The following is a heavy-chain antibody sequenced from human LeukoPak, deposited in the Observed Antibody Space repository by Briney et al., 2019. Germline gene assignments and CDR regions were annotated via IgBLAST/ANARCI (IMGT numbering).Heavy chain of an antibody. CDR1: VATFSSYA. CDR3: ARLQGDCYPEVCAFDI. D-gene: IGHD2-21*02. Sequence: GSSVKVSCKASVATFSSYAISWVRQAPGQGLEWMGGSISIFGAANYAQKCQGRVTITTDESTSTAYMELSSVRSEDTAVYDCARLQGDCYPEVCAFDIWGQGTMVTVSS. V-gene: IGHV1-69*05. J-gene: IGHJ3*02. CDR2: SISIFGAA.